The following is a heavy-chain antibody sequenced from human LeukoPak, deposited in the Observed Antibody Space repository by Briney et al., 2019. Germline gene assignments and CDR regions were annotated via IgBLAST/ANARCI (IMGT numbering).Heavy chain of an antibody. V-gene: IGHV3-11*05. D-gene: IGHD2-2*01. CDR2: IHTSSTFT. Sequence: GGSLRLSCAASGFSFSDYHMSWVRQAPGKGLEWISFIHTSSTFTYYADSVKGRFTISRDDAKSSLFLQMNSLRADDTAVYYCARDMSAAERAMDVWGQGTTVTVSS. CDR1: GFSFSDYH. CDR3: ARDMSAAERAMDV. J-gene: IGHJ6*02.